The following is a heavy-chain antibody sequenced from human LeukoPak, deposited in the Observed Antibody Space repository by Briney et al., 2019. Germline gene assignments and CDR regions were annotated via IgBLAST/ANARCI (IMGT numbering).Heavy chain of an antibody. J-gene: IGHJ4*02. D-gene: IGHD1-20*01. Sequence: ASVKVSCKASGYTFTTYGIRWVRQAPGQGLEWMGWISGYNGNRNNAQKLQGRVTMTTDTSTSTAYMELRSLRSDDTAVYYCARDGRYNLNYADYWGQGTLVTVSS. CDR3: ARDGRYNLNYADY. CDR1: GYTFTTYG. CDR2: ISGYNGNR. V-gene: IGHV1-18*01.